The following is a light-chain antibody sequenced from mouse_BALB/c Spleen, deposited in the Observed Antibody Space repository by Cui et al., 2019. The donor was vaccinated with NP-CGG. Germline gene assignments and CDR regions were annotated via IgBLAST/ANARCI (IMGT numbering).Light chain of an antibody. J-gene: IGLJ1*01. CDR3: VLWYSNHWV. CDR2: GTK. CDR1: TGAVTTSNY. Sequence: QAVLTQESALTTSPGETVTLTCRSSTGAVTTSNYANWVQEKPDHLFTGLIGGTKNRAPGVPARFSGSLIGDKAALTITGAQTEDEAIYFCVLWYSNHWVFGGGTKLTVL. V-gene: IGLV1*01.